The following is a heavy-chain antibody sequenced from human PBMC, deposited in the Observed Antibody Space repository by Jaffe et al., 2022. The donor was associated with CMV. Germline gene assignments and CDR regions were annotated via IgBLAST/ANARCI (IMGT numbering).Heavy chain of an antibody. CDR3: ARLAFRKNIVVVVAAKSYAFDI. CDR1: GFTFSSYW. J-gene: IGHJ3*02. CDR2: IKQDGSEK. D-gene: IGHD2-15*01. V-gene: IGHV3-7*01. Sequence: EVQLVESGGGLVQPGGSLRLSCAASGFTFSSYWMSWVRQAPGKGLEWVANIKQDGSEKYYVDSVKGRFTISRDNAKNSLYLQMNSLRAEDTAVYYCARLAFRKNIVVVVAAKSYAFDIWGQGTMVTVSS.